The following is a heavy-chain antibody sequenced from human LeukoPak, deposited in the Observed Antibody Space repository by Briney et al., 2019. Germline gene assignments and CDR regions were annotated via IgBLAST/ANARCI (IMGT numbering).Heavy chain of an antibody. D-gene: IGHD6-19*01. CDR3: AKDNAYSSGWLYYFDY. CDR2: ISGSGGST. V-gene: IGHV3-23*01. Sequence: PGGSLRLSCAASGFTFSSYGMSWVRQAPGKGLECVSAISGSGGSTYYADSVKGRFTISRDNSKNTLYLQMNSLRAEDTAVYYCAKDNAYSSGWLYYFDYWGQGTLVTVSS. CDR1: GFTFSSYG. J-gene: IGHJ4*02.